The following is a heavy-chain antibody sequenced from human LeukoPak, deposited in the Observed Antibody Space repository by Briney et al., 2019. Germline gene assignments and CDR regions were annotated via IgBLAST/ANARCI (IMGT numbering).Heavy chain of an antibody. CDR2: IYHSGST. Sequence: SETLSLNLNVSGGSHTFSTYFLGWIRQTPGEGLEWIGTIYHSGSTYYSSSLHSRVAISVDTSKNQFSLRLSSVTAADTAVYYCARLGPIEVGHFVSWGQGTLVTVSS. J-gene: IGHJ4*02. CDR1: GGSHTFSTYF. CDR3: ARLGPIEVGHFVS. V-gene: IGHV4-39*01.